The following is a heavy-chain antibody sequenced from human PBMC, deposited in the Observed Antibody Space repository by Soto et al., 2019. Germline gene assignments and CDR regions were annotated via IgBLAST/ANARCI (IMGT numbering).Heavy chain of an antibody. CDR3: ARRAVTTYHFFDY. J-gene: IGHJ4*02. V-gene: IGHV3-30-3*01. CDR2: ISYDGSNK. D-gene: IGHD4-17*01. CDR1: GFTFSSYA. Sequence: GGSLRLSCAASGFTFSSYAMHWVRQAPGKGLEWVAVISYDGSNKYYADSVKGRFTISRDNSKNTLYLQMNSLRAEDTAVYYCARRAVTTYHFFDYWGQGALVTVSS.